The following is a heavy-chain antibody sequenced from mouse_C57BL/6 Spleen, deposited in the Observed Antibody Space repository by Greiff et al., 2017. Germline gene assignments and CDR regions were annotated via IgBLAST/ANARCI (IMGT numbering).Heavy chain of an antibody. CDR1: GFTFSDYG. CDR3: ARELGLAWFAY. Sequence: EVTLVESGGGLVKPGGSLKLSCAASGFTFSDYGMHWVRQAPEKGLEWVAYISRGSSTIYYADTVKGRFTISRDNAKNTLFLQMTSRRSEDTAMYYRARELGLAWFAYWGQGTLVTVSA. D-gene: IGHD4-1*01. V-gene: IGHV5-17*01. CDR2: ISRGSSTI. J-gene: IGHJ3*01.